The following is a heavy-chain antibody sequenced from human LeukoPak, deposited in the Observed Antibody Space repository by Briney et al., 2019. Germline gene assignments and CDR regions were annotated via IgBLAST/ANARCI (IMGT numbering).Heavy chain of an antibody. V-gene: IGHV3-11*01. Sequence: PGGSLRLSCAASGFTFSDYYMSWIRQAPGKGLERVSYISSSGSTIYYADSVKGRFTISRDNAKNSLYLQMNSLRAEDTAVYYCAREPYYYDSSGYYNYFDYWGQGTLVTVSS. CDR3: AREPYYYDSSGYYNYFDY. D-gene: IGHD3-22*01. J-gene: IGHJ4*02. CDR2: ISSSGSTI. CDR1: GFTFSDYY.